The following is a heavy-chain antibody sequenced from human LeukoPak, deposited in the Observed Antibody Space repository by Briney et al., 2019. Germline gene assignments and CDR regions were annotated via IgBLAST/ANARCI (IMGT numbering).Heavy chain of an antibody. J-gene: IGHJ6*03. CDR2: INPSGGST. D-gene: IGHD1-26*01. V-gene: IGHV1-46*01. Sequence: ASVKVSCKASGYTFTSYYMHWVRQAPGQGLEWMGIINPSGGSTSYAQKSQRRVTMTRDTSTSTDYMELSSLRSEDTAVYYCARGGGREPRDPYYYYVDVWGKGTTVTVSS. CDR3: ARGGGREPRDPYYYYVDV. CDR1: GYTFTSYY.